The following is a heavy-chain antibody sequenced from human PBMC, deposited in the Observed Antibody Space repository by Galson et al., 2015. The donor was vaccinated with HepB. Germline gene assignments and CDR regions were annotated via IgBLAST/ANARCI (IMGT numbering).Heavy chain of an antibody. D-gene: IGHD3-10*01. V-gene: IGHV3-74*01. CDR2: INSDGSST. Sequence: SLRLSCAASGFTFSSYAMHWVRHAPGKGLVWVSRINSDGSSTSYADSVKGRFTISRDNAKNTLYLQMNSLRAEDTAVYYCARGGRGYYGSGSYYRKNDYWGQGTLVTVSS. J-gene: IGHJ4*02. CDR3: ARGGRGYYGSGSYYRKNDY. CDR1: GFTFSSYA.